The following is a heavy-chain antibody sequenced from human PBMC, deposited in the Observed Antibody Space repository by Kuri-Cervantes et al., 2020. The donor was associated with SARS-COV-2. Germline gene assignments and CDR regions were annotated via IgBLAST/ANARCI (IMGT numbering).Heavy chain of an antibody. CDR3: ASYSGYSYGMGFGCYYYGMDV. J-gene: IGHJ6*02. Sequence: GAPFGLTFTSIYLSCVRQAPAKGLEWVSVTYSGGSTYYADSVKGSFTISRDNSKNTLYLQMNSLKAEDTAVYNCASYSGYSYGMGFGCYYYGMDVWCQGTTVTVSS. V-gene: IGHV3-66*01. CDR1: GLTFTSIY. D-gene: IGHD5-18*01. CDR2: TYSGGST.